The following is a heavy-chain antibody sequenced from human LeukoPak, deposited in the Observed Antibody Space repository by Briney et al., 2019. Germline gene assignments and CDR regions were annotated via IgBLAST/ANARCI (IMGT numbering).Heavy chain of an antibody. CDR3: ALLWGDSSFYYYGTLDY. Sequence: PSETLSLTCTGSGGSISSYYWSWIRQPPGKGLEWIGYIYYSGSTNYNPSLKSRVTISVDTSKNQFSLKLSSVTAADTAVYYCALLWGDSSFYYYGTLDYWAQGTLVTVS. CDR1: GGSISSYY. CDR2: IYYSGST. D-gene: IGHD3-22*01. J-gene: IGHJ4*02. V-gene: IGHV4-59*01.